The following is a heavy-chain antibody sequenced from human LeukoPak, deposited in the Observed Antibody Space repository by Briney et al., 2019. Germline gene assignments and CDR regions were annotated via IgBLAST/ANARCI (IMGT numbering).Heavy chain of an antibody. D-gene: IGHD6-19*01. CDR2: INTGSRYA. CDR1: GFTFGDYY. Sequence: GGSLRLSCAASGFTFGDYYMIWIRQAPGKGLEWVSYINTGSRYANYADSVKGRFTISRDNSKNTLFLQMNGLRAEDTAVFYCAKGSYSSGWSWGQGTLVTVSS. CDR3: AKGSYSSGWS. V-gene: IGHV3-11*05. J-gene: IGHJ1*01.